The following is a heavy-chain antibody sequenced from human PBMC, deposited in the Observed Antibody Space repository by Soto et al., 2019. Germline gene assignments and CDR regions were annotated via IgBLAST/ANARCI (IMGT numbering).Heavy chain of an antibody. V-gene: IGHV3-33*01. J-gene: IGHJ6*02. CDR1: GFTFSSYG. CDR2: IWYDGSNK. CDR3: ARAPSYYYYYGMDV. Sequence: PGGSLRLSCAASGFTFSSYGMHWVRQAPGKGLEWVAVIWYDGSNKYYADSVKGRFTISRDNSKNTLYLQMNSLRAEDTAVYYCARAPSYYYYYGMDVWGQGTTVTVSS.